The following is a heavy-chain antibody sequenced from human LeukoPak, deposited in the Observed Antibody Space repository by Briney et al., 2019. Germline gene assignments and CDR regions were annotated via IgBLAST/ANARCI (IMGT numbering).Heavy chain of an antibody. J-gene: IGHJ6*03. D-gene: IGHD3-22*01. CDR2: IYYSGST. CDR3: ARRTLAPTDYDDTTGYYYYMDV. CDR1: GGSISSSSYY. V-gene: IGHV4-39*07. Sequence: SSETLSLTCTVSGGSISSSSYYWGWIRQPPGKGLEWIGSIYYSGSTYYNPSLKSRVTTSVDRSKNQFSLKLSSVTAADTAVYYCARRTLAPTDYDDTTGYYYYMDVWGKGTTVTISS.